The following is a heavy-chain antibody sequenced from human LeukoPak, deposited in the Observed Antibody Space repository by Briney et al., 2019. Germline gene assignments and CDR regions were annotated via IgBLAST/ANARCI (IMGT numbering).Heavy chain of an antibody. J-gene: IGHJ5*02. D-gene: IGHD3-16*01. CDR3: ARGDGKDTTWGDWFDP. V-gene: IGHV1-2*02. Sequence: GASVKVSCKASGYTFTDYYIHWLRRAPGHGPEWMGWIKPATGGTRYAEKFQARVTMDRDVSSNTAYMELNRLTFDDTAVYYCARGDGKDTTWGDWFDPWGQGTLVTVSS. CDR2: IKPATGGT. CDR1: GYTFTDYY.